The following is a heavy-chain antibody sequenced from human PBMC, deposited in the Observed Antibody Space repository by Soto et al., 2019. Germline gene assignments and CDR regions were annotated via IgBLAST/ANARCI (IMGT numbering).Heavy chain of an antibody. V-gene: IGHV3-30*18. D-gene: IGHD3-22*01. CDR2: ISYDGSNK. J-gene: IGHJ4*02. CDR3: ANQYYDSSPLDY. CDR1: GFTFTSSG. Sequence: QVQLVESGGGVVQPGRSLRLSCAASGFTFTSSGMHWVRQAPGKGLEWVAVISYDGSNKYYADSVKGRFTISRDNSKNTLYLQMNSLRAEDTAVYYCANQYYDSSPLDYWGQGTLVTVSS.